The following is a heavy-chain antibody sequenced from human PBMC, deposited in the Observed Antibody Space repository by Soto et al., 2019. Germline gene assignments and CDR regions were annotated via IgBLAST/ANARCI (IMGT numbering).Heavy chain of an antibody. CDR2: ISAYNGNT. CDR1: GYSFASYG. D-gene: IGHD3-22*01. J-gene: IGHJ4*02. Sequence: GASVKVSCKASGYSFASYGISWVRQAPGRGLEWMGWISAYNGNTNYAQKLQGRVTMTTDTSTSTAYMELTSLRSADTAVYYCARGYLYDKRGYHNYYLSQGAFVTVS. CDR3: ARGYLYDKRGYHNYY. V-gene: IGHV1-18*01.